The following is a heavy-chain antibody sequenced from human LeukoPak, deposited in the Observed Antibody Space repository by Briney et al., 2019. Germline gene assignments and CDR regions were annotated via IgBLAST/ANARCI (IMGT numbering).Heavy chain of an antibody. Sequence: SETLSLTCTVSGGSISSSSYYWGWVRQPPGKGLEWIGEIYHSGSTNYNPSLKSRVTISVDKSKNQFSLKLSSVTAADTAVYYCARAKDSSGWPDAFDIWGQGTMVTVSS. CDR3: ARAKDSSGWPDAFDI. CDR1: GGSISSSSYY. J-gene: IGHJ3*02. CDR2: IYHSGST. D-gene: IGHD6-19*01. V-gene: IGHV4-39*07.